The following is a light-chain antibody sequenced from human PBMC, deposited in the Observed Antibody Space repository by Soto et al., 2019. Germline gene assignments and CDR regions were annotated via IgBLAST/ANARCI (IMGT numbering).Light chain of an antibody. CDR1: QSVSSN. Sequence: EIVMPQSPATLSVSPGERATLSCRASQSVSSNLAWYQQTPGQAPRLLVYGASTRPTGIPTRFSGSGSGTEFTLTISSLQSEDFAVYYCQQYGSSHTFGQGTRLEIK. V-gene: IGKV3-15*01. CDR3: QQYGSSHT. J-gene: IGKJ5*01. CDR2: GAS.